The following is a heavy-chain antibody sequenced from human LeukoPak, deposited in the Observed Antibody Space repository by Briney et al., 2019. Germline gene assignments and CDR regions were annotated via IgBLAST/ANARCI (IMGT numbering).Heavy chain of an antibody. CDR2: INPTGGST. J-gene: IGHJ5*02. D-gene: IGHD1-26*01. V-gene: IGHV1-46*01. Sequence: AAVKVSCKASGYTFISYYMHWVRQAPGQGLEWMGLINPTGGSTGYAQKFQGRVTMTRDMSTSTDYMELSSLRSEDTAIYYCARDNSVGDNAWWFDPWGQGTLVTVSS. CDR1: GYTFISYY. CDR3: ARDNSVGDNAWWFDP.